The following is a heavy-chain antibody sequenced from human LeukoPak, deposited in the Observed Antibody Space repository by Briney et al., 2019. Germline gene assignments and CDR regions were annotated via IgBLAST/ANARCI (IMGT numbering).Heavy chain of an antibody. V-gene: IGHV4-59*01. Sequence: SETLSLTCTVSGXSISSYYRSWIRQPPGKGLESIGHIHYSGTTKYNPSLKSRVTILIDTSKNQFSLKLSSVTAADTAVYYCARMFCSGGSCYTNYFDYWGQGTLVTVSS. CDR1: GXSISSYY. D-gene: IGHD2-15*01. J-gene: IGHJ4*02. CDR2: IHYSGTT. CDR3: ARMFCSGGSCYTNYFDY.